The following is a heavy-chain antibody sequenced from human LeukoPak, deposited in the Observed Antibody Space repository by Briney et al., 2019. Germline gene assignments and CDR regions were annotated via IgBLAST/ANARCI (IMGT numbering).Heavy chain of an antibody. D-gene: IGHD2-2*01. CDR2: IHHSGST. Sequence: SETLSLTCAVYVESFSDHYWTWIRQPPGKGLEWIGEIHHSGSTTYRLSLKSRVTISVDRSKNQFSLKLTSVTAADAAVYYCARSPATSWSNFDYWGQGSLVTVSS. J-gene: IGHJ4*02. CDR1: VESFSDHY. CDR3: ARSPATSWSNFDY. V-gene: IGHV4-34*01.